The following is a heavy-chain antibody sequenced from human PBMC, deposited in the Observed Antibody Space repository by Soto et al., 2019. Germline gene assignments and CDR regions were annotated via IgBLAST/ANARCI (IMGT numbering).Heavy chain of an antibody. J-gene: IGHJ4*02. CDR2: ISSSSSYI. Sequence: GGSLRLSCAASGFTFSSYSMNWVRQAPGKGLEWVSSISSSSSYIYYADSVKGRFTISRDNAKNSLYLQMNSLRAEDTAVYYCARDRGIAAFNPVAYWGQGTLVTVSA. V-gene: IGHV3-21*01. CDR3: ARDRGIAAFNPVAY. D-gene: IGHD6-25*01. CDR1: GFTFSSYS.